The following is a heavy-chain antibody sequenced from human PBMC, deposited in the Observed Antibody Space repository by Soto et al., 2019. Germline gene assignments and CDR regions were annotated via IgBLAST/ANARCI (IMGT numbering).Heavy chain of an antibody. J-gene: IGHJ4*02. CDR1: GDSISSYY. D-gene: IGHD4-17*01. CDR2: IHYSGST. CDR3: ERHETLHGDYXY. V-gene: IGHV4-59*08. Sequence: PSETLXLTCTVSGDSISSYYWSWIRQPPGKGLEWIGYIHYSGSTNYNPSLKSRVTISVDTSKNQFSLRLSSVTAADTAVYYCERHETLHGDYXYWGQGTLVXVSS.